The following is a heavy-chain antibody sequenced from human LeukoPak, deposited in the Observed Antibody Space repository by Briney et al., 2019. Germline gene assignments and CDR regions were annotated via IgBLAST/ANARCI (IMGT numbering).Heavy chain of an antibody. CDR2: IKQDGSEK. CDR1: GFTFSSYW. J-gene: IGHJ6*03. V-gene: IGHV3-7*01. Sequence: GGSLRLSCAASGFTFSSYWMSWVRQAPGKGREWVANIKQDGSEKYYVDSVKGRFTISRDNAKNSLYLQMNSLRAEDTAVYYCARDLSDYDILTGYYYYYYMDVWGKGTTVTVSS. CDR3: ARDLSDYDILTGYYYYYYMDV. D-gene: IGHD3-9*01.